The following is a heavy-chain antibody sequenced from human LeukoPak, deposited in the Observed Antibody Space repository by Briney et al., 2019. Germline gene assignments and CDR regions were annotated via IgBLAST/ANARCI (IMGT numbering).Heavy chain of an antibody. CDR2: ISSSGTTI. CDR3: AKHHISILFLYYFDY. CDR1: GFTFSSYE. D-gene: IGHD2/OR15-2a*01. Sequence: GSLRLSCAASGFTFSSYEMNWGRQAPGEGLEWISYISSSGTTIYYADSVKGRFTISRDNSKNTLYLQMNSLRAEDTAVYYCAKHHISILFLYYFDYWGQGTLVTVSS. V-gene: IGHV3-48*03. J-gene: IGHJ4*02.